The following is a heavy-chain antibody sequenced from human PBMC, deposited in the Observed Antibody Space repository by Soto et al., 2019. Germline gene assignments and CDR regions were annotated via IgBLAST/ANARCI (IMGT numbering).Heavy chain of an antibody. Sequence: GALRHSCAASGFPFGNYWMSWVRQAPGKGPEWVANIKQDGSERNYVDSVKGRFTISRDNAENSLYLQMNSLRVEDTGVYYCASARHIGPWGQGILVTVSS. J-gene: IGHJ5*02. D-gene: IGHD2-21*01. CDR3: ASARHIGP. CDR2: IKQDGSER. CDR1: GFPFGNYW. V-gene: IGHV3-7*01.